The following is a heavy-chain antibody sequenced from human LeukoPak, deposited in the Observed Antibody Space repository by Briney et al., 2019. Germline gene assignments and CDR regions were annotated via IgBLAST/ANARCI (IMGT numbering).Heavy chain of an antibody. V-gene: IGHV3-74*01. Sequence: GGSLRLSCAASGFTVSSYWMHWVRQAPGKGLVWVSRINSDGSSTSYADSVKGRFTISRDNAKNTLYLQMNSLRAEDTAVYYCAREDYGEAFDYWGQGTLVTVSS. D-gene: IGHD4-17*01. CDR2: INSDGSST. CDR1: GFTVSSYW. CDR3: AREDYGEAFDY. J-gene: IGHJ4*02.